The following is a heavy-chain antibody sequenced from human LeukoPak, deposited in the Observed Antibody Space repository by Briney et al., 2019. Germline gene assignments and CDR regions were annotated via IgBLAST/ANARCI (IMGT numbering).Heavy chain of an antibody. J-gene: IGHJ4*02. D-gene: IGHD2-21*01. CDR3: ARDRTYSLRSLD. CDR1: GYTFTGYY. Sequence: ASVKVSCKASGYTFTGYYMHWVRQAPGHWFESIKRINPHRGGTSYAQKVQGRVTMTRDTSISTAYMELSRLRSDDTAVYYCARDRTYSLRSLDWGQGTLVTVSS. V-gene: IGHV1-2*06. CDR2: INPHRGGT.